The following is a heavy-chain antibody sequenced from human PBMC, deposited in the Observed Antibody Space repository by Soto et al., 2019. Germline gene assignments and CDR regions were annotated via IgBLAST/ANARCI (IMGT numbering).Heavy chain of an antibody. V-gene: IGHV3-48*02. Sequence: EVQLLESGGTLVQPGVSLRLSCAASGFTFSSHSMNWVRQDPGKGLEWVSHITSTSSSIYYADSVKGRFTISRDNAKNSLYLQMNSLRDEDTAVYYCARDGGYYYGSSGYYYAAFDIWGQGTMVTVSS. D-gene: IGHD3-22*01. CDR2: ITSTSSSI. CDR1: GFTFSSHS. CDR3: ARDGGYYYGSSGYYYAAFDI. J-gene: IGHJ3*02.